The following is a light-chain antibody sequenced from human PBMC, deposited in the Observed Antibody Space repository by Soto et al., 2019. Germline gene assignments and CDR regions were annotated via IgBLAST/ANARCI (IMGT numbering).Light chain of an antibody. Sequence: EIVLTQSPGTLSLSPGERDTLSCRASQSVSSSYLAWYQQKPGQAPRLLIYGASSRATGIPDRFSGSGSGTDFTLTISRLEPEVFAVYYCQQFGNSPPYTFGQGTKLEIK. V-gene: IGKV3-20*01. CDR1: QSVSSSY. CDR3: QQFGNSPPYT. J-gene: IGKJ2*01. CDR2: GAS.